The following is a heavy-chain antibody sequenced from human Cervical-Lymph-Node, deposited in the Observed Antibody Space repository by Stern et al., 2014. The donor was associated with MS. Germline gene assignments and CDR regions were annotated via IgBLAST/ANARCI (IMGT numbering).Heavy chain of an antibody. Sequence: EVQLLESGAEVKKPGESLKISCKLSGYSFTIYYIAWVRQMPGKGLEWMGVIYPYDSDTTYSPSFQGQVTISADKSITTACLQWSSLRASDTAMYYCARHVQGFDYWGQGTLVTVSS. CDR2: IYPYDSDT. J-gene: IGHJ4*02. CDR3: ARHVQGFDY. V-gene: IGHV5-51*01. CDR1: GYSFTIYY.